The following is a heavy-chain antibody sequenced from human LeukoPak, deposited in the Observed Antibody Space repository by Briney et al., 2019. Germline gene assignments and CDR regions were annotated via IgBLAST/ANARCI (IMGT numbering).Heavy chain of an antibody. CDR2: IYLGGAT. Sequence: GRSLRLSCAASGFTVSSNYMSSVRQAPGKGLEWVSVIYLGGATYYADSVKDRFTISRDISKNTLFLQMNSLRAEDTAVYYCARGLLSGGSWRLDYWGQGTLVTVSS. D-gene: IGHD2-15*01. J-gene: IGHJ4*02. CDR1: GFTVSSNY. CDR3: ARGLLSGGSWRLDY. V-gene: IGHV3-66*01.